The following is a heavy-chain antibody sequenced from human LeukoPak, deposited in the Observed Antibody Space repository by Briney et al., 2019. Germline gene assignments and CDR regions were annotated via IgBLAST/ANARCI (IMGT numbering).Heavy chain of an antibody. CDR2: IYYSGST. V-gene: IGHV4-59*01. D-gene: IGHD4-11*01. CDR3: AGTSSGTVTNDY. Sequence: KASETLSLTCTVSGGSISSYYWSWIRQPPGKGLEWIGYIYYSGSTNYNPSLKSRVTISVDTSKNQFSLKLSSVTAADTAVYYCAGTSSGTVTNDYWGQGTLVTVSS. CDR1: GGSISSYY. J-gene: IGHJ4*02.